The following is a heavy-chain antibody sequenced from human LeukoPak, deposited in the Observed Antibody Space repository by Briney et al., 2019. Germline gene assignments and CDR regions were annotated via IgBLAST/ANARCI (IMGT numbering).Heavy chain of an antibody. J-gene: IGHJ4*02. CDR1: GGSISGYY. Sequence: PSETLSLTCTVSGGSISGYYWTWIRQPPGKGLEYIGFVSYSGSTNYNPSLKSRVTISVDTSKNQSSLKLRSVTAADTAVYYCARDASGAFYFDYWGQGTLVTVSP. D-gene: IGHD2-15*01. CDR2: VSYSGST. V-gene: IGHV4-59*01. CDR3: ARDASGAFYFDY.